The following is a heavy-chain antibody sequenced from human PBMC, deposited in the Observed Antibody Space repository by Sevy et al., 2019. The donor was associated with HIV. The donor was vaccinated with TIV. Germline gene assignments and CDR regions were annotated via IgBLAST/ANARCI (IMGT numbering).Heavy chain of an antibody. D-gene: IGHD3-22*01. CDR1: GXXISSGGYS. CDR3: ARVVPRNYYDSSGYYFDX. CDR2: IYHSGST. Sequence: SETLSLTCAVSGXXISSGGYSWSWIRQPPGKGLEWIGYIYHSGSTYYNPSLKSRVTISVDRSKNQFSLKLSSVTAADTAVYYCARVVPRNYYDSSGYYFDXWGQGTLVTVSS. J-gene: IGHJ4*02. V-gene: IGHV4-30-2*01.